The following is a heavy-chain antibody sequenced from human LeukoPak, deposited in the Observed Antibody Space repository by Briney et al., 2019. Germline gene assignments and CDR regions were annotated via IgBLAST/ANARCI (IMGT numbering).Heavy chain of an antibody. Sequence: ASVRVSCKASGYTFTSYGISWVRQAPGQGLEWMGWISAYNGNTNYVQKLQGRVTVTTDTSTSTAYMEMRSLRSDDTAVYYCAKVEMATPSAFDIWGQGTMVTVSS. CDR1: GYTFTSYG. CDR3: AKVEMATPSAFDI. J-gene: IGHJ3*02. V-gene: IGHV1-18*01. D-gene: IGHD5-24*01. CDR2: ISAYNGNT.